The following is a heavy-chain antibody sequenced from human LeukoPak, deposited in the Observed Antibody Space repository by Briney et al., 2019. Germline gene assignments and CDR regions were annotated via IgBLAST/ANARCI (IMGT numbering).Heavy chain of an antibody. Sequence: PGGSLRLSCAVSGFTFSNGWMNWVRQAPGKGLEWVSYISSSGRTIYYADSVKGRFTISRDNAKNSLYLQMNSLRAEDTAVYYCARDYGGSSPFDYWGQGTLVTVSS. J-gene: IGHJ4*02. CDR2: ISSSGRTI. D-gene: IGHD4-23*01. CDR1: GFTFSNGW. CDR3: ARDYGGSSPFDY. V-gene: IGHV3-48*04.